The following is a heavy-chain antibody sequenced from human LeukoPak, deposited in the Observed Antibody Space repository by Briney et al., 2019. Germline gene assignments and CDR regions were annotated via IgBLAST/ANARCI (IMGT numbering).Heavy chain of an antibody. CDR2: IIPIFGTA. CDR3: ARVGYDGPGYDY. J-gene: IGHJ4*02. V-gene: IGHV1-69*06. Sequence: GASVKVSCKASGGTFSSYAISWVRQAPGQGLEWMGGIIPIFGTANYAQKFQGRVTITADKSTSTAYMELSSLRSEDTAVYYCARVGYDGPGYDYWGQGTLVTVSS. CDR1: GGTFSSYA. D-gene: IGHD5-12*01.